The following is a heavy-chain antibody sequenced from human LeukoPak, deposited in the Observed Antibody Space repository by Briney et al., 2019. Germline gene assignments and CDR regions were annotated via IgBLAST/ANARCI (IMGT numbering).Heavy chain of an antibody. J-gene: IGHJ4*02. CDR3: ARLGY. CDR1: GGSINSGSYY. V-gene: IGHV4-39*07. CDR2: IYHTGGT. Sequence: SQTLSLTCTVSGGSINSGSYYWSWIRQTPGKGLEWIGSIYHTGGTYHNPSLKSRVTMSVDTSKNQFSLKVTSVTAADTAVYYCARLGYWGQGILVTVSS.